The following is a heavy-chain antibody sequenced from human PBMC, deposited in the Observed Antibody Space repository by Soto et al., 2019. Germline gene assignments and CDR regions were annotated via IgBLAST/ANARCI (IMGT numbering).Heavy chain of an antibody. CDR1: GGSFSRYY. V-gene: IGHV4-34*01. J-gene: IGHJ6*02. CDR2: INHSGST. Sequence: SETLSLTCTVYGGSFSRYYWNWIRQPPGKGLEWIGEINHSGSTNYNPPLKSRVTISVDTSKNQFSLKLTSVTAADTAVYYCASVQLPATFYYYPMAVWGQGTTVTVSS. CDR3: ASVQLPATFYYYPMAV. D-gene: IGHD1-7*01.